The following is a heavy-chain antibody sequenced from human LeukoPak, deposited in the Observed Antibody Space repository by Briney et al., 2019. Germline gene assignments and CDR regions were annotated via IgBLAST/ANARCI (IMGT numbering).Heavy chain of an antibody. CDR3: AKEEPKYSSSWYRWFDP. J-gene: IGHJ5*02. Sequence: GGSLRLSCAASGFTFSSYGMHWVRQAPGKGLEWVAVISYDGSNKYYADSVKGRFTISRDNSKNTLYLQMNSLRAEDTAVYYCAKEEPKYSSSWYRWFDPWGQGTLVTVSP. D-gene: IGHD6-13*01. CDR1: GFTFSSYG. CDR2: ISYDGSNK. V-gene: IGHV3-30*18.